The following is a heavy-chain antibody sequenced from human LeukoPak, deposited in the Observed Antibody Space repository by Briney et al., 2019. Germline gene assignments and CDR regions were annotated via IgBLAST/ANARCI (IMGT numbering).Heavy chain of an antibody. CDR1: GYTFTSYD. V-gene: IGHV1-8*01. CDR3: ARAYSRPRGYYYYGMDV. CDR2: MNPNSGNT. J-gene: IGHJ6*02. D-gene: IGHD4-11*01. Sequence: ASVKVSCKASGYTFTSYDINWVRQATGQGLEWMGWMNPNSGNTGYAQKFQGRVTMTRNTSISAAYMELSSLRSEDTAVYYCARAYSRPRGYYYYGMDVWGQGTTVTVSS.